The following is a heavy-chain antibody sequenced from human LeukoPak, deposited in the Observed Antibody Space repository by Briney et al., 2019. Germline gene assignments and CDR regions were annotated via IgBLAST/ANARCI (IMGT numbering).Heavy chain of an antibody. D-gene: IGHD3-3*01. CDR1: GGSFSGYY. CDR3: AGRFLEWLLDY. V-gene: IGHV4-34*01. CDR2: IYYSGST. Sequence: SETLSLTCVVYGGSFSGYYWSWIRQPPGKGLEWIGTIYYSGSTYYNPSLKSRVTISVDTSKNQFSLKLSSVTAADTAVYYCAGRFLEWLLDYWGQGTLVTVSS. J-gene: IGHJ4*02.